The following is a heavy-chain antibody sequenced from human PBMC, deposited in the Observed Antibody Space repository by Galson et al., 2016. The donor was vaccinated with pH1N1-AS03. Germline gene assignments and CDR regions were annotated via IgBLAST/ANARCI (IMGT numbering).Heavy chain of an antibody. CDR2: IKEDGNDQ. CDR3: ATNIEQRYTSKWYKFDH. CDR1: GFTFGAFW. V-gene: IGHV3-7*01. D-gene: IGHD6-13*01. J-gene: IGHJ4*02. Sequence: SLRLSCAASGFTFGAFWMSWVRQAPGKGLEWVANIKEDGNDQHYVDSVKGRFTISRDNARRSLYLQMNSLRAVDAAVYYCATNIEQRYTSKWYKFDHWGPGTLVTVSS.